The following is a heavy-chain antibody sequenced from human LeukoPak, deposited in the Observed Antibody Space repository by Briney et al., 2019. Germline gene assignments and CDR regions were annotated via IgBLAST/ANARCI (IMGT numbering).Heavy chain of an antibody. J-gene: IGHJ5*02. D-gene: IGHD3-16*01. CDR2: ISGSGGST. CDR1: GFTFSSYA. CDR3: AKDRFGDGDHGA. Sequence: PGGSLRLSCAASGFTFSSYAMSWVRQAPGKGLEWVSAISGSGGSTYYADSVKGRFTISSDNSKNTLYLQMNSLRAEDTAVYYCAKDRFGDGDHGAWGQGTLVTVSS. V-gene: IGHV3-23*01.